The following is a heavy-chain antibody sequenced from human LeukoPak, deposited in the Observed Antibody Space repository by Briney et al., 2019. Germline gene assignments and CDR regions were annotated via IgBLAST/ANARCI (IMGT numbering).Heavy chain of an antibody. CDR3: ASTPLAGVDAFDI. D-gene: IGHD1-26*01. J-gene: IGHJ3*02. V-gene: IGHV4-59*08. CDR1: GGSISSYY. CDR2: IYYSGST. Sequence: SETLSLTCTVSGGSISSYYWSWIRQPPGKGLEWIGYIYYSGSTNYNPSLKSRVTISVDTSKNQFSLKLSSVTAADTAVYYCASTPLAGVDAFDIWGQGTMVTVSS.